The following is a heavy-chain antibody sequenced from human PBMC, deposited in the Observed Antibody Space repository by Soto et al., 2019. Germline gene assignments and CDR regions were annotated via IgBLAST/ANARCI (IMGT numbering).Heavy chain of an antibody. CDR2: IYYSGST. J-gene: IGHJ4*02. CDR3: VRVLAYGGPYYDFWSGYIAPQTAFDY. D-gene: IGHD3-3*01. Sequence: SETLSLTCTVSGGSISSGGYYWSWIRQHPGKGLEWIGYIYYSGSTYYNPSLKSRVTISVDTSKNQFSLKLSSVTAADTAVYYCVRVLAYGGPYYDFWSGYIAPQTAFDYWGQGTLVTVSS. V-gene: IGHV4-31*03. CDR1: GGSISSGGYY.